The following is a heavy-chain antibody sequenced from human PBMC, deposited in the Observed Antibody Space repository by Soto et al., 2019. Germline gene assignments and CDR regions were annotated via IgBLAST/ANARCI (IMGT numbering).Heavy chain of an antibody. CDR2: IFYLGSS. CDR3: ARHSLALRKNNWFDP. D-gene: IGHD3-3*02. V-gene: IGHV4-39*01. CDR1: GDSIISSDFY. J-gene: IGHJ5*02. Sequence: XETLALTCTVSGDSIISSDFYWGWVRQPPGKGLEWIGSIFYLGSSYYNPSLKSRVTMSVDTSKNQFSLRLRSVTAADTALYFCARHSLALRKNNWFDPWGQGIMVTVSS.